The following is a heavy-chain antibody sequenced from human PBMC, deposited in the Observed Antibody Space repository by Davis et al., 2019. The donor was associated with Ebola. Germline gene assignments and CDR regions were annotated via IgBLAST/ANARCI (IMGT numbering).Heavy chain of an antibody. J-gene: IGHJ4*02. V-gene: IGHV3-23*01. CDR2: ITGSGGST. CDR1: GFTFNQYA. Sequence: GGSLRLSCAASGFTFNQYAMTWVRQAPGKGLEWVSTITGSGGSTYYADSVKGRFTISRDNSKNTLFLQMNSLRAEDTAVYYCAKRRWVYSSPSDLEYYFDYWGQGTLVTVSS. CDR3: AKRRWVYSSPSDLEYYFDY. D-gene: IGHD6-6*01.